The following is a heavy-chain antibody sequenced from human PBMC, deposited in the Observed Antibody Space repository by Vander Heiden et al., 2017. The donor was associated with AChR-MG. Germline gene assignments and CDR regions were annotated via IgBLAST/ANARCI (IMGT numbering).Heavy chain of an antibody. J-gene: IGHJ4*02. CDR1: GFAFSSYA. Sequence: EVPLLESGGGMVQPGGSLRSSCAASGFAFSSYAMSWVRQAPGKWLEWVPAISGSGASTSYSEAVKGRFTISRDNSKNTLYLHIQSMRAEDTAVCYCAKDSSSNWNWHYWGQGTLVTVSS. D-gene: IGHD1-1*01. CDR3: AKDSSSNWNWHY. CDR2: ISGSGAST. V-gene: IGHV3-23*01.